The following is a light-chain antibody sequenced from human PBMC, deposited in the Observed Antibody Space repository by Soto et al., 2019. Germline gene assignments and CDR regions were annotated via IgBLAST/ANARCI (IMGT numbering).Light chain of an antibody. Sequence: EIVLTQSPGTLSLSPGERATLSCRASQSVSSSYLAWYQQKPGQAPRLLIYGASSRATGTPDRFSGSGSGTDFTLTISRLETGDFAVYYCQQYGSSPPTFGQGTKVEIK. V-gene: IGKV3-20*01. J-gene: IGKJ1*01. CDR2: GAS. CDR1: QSVSSSY. CDR3: QQYGSSPPT.